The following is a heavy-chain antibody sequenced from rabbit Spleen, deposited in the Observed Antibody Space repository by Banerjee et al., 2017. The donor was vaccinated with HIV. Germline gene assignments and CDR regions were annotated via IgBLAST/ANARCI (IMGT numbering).Heavy chain of an antibody. Sequence: QSLEESGGGLVQPEGSLALTCRASGFSFSSSDYICWVRQAPGKGLEWISCIAGSSSGFTYSATWAKGRVTISKTSSTTVTLQMTSLTAADTAIYFCARDLPDIIGWNFDFWGPGTLVTVS. J-gene: IGHJ6*01. CDR2: IAGSSSGFT. D-gene: IGHD1-1*01. CDR1: GFSFSSSDY. V-gene: IGHV1S40*01. CDR3: ARDLPDIIGWNFDF.